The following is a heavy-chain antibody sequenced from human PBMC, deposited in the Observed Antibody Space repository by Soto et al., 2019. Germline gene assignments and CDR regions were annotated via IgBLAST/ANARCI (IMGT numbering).Heavy chain of an antibody. J-gene: IGHJ3*02. V-gene: IGHV4-34*01. CDR3: ARGSPRITFAFDI. Sequence: SETLSLTCAVYGGSFSGYYWSWIRQPPGKGLEWIGEINHSGSTNYNPSLKSRVTISVDTSKNQFSLKLSSVTAADTAVYYCARGSPRITFAFDIWGQGTMVTVS. CDR1: GGSFSGYY. D-gene: IGHD3-10*01. CDR2: INHSGST.